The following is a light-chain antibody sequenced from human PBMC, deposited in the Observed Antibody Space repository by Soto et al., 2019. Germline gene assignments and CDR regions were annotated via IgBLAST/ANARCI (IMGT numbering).Light chain of an antibody. CDR2: AAS. V-gene: IGKV1-6*01. CDR3: LQDYNYPYT. CDR1: QVIRYD. Sequence: AIQMTQSPSSLSASIGDRVTITCRASQVIRYDLGWYQQKPGKAPKLLIYAASSLQSGVPSRFSGSGSGTDFTLTISSLQPEDFATYYCLQDYNYPYTFGQGTKLEIK. J-gene: IGKJ2*01.